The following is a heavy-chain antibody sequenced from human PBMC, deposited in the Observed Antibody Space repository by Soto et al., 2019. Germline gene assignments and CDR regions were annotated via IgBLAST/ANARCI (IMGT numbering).Heavy chain of an antibody. D-gene: IGHD4-17*01. CDR1: GYTFTSYG. J-gene: IGHJ6*02. Sequence: ASVKVSCKASGYTFTSYGISWVRQAPGQGLEWMGWISAYNGNTNYAQKLQGRVTMTTDTSTSTAYMELRSLRSDDTAVYYCARYRTNAYGDPHYYYYYGMDVWGQGTTVTVSS. V-gene: IGHV1-18*01. CDR3: ARYRTNAYGDPHYYYYYGMDV. CDR2: ISAYNGNT.